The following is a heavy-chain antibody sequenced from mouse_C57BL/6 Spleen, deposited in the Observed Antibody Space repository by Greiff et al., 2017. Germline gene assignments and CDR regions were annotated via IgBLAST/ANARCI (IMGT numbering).Heavy chain of an antibody. CDR2: IYPGSGST. V-gene: IGHV1-55*01. J-gene: IGHJ4*01. CDR1: GYTFTSYW. CDR3: ARVVIEYYGRARGVYAMDY. D-gene: IGHD1-1*01. Sequence: QVQLQQPGAELVKPGASVKMSCKASGYTFTSYWITWVKQRPGQGLEWIGDIYPGSGSTNYNEKFKSKATLTVDTSSSTAYMQLSSLTSEDSAVYYCARVVIEYYGRARGVYAMDYWGQGTSVTVSS.